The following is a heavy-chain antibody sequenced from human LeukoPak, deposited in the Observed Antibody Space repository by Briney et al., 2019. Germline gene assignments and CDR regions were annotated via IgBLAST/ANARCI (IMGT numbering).Heavy chain of an antibody. CDR3: GRGGGGSMWSGHYRLFDF. CDR2: IYSSGET. V-gene: IGHV4-59*01. CDR1: GGPLTSYY. Sequence: SETLSLTCTVSGGPLTSYYWSWVRQSPGKGLEWIASIYSSGETSHNPSLKSRVTISVDTAQNQFSLSLTSVTAADVGVYFCGRGGGGSMWSGHYRLFDFWGRGTLITVSS. D-gene: IGHD4-17*01. J-gene: IGHJ4*02.